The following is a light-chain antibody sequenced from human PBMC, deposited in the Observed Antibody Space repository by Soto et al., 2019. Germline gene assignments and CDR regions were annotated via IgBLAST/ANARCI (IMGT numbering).Light chain of an antibody. J-gene: IGLJ3*02. CDR1: SSNIGSNT. V-gene: IGLV1-44*01. CDR3: ATWDDNLSGCV. Sequence: QSVLTQPPSASGTPGQRVTISCSGSSSNIGSNTVNWYQQLPGTAPKLLISSDNLRPSGVPDRFSGSKSGTSASLAISWLQSEDAADYYCATWDDNLSGCVFGGGTKVTVL. CDR2: SDN.